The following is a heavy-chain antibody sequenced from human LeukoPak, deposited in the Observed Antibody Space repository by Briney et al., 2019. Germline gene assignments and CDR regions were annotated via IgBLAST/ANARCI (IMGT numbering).Heavy chain of an antibody. CDR2: ISSSSTTI. D-gene: IGHD6-19*01. Sequence: YISSSSTTIYSSDSVKRRFTVSRHNAKNSLYLQMNTLRAEDTAVYYCARTRGIAVADVDPWGQGTLVTVSS. CDR3: ARTRGIAVADVDP. V-gene: IGHV3-48*01. J-gene: IGHJ5*02.